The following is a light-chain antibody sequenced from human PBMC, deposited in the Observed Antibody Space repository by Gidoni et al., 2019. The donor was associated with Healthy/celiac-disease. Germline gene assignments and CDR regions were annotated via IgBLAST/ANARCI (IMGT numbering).Light chain of an antibody. CDR3: QQYERSPYT. CDR2: GAS. Sequence: EILLTQSPGTLSLSPGERAILSCRASQSVSNSYLAWYQHKPGQAPRLLISGASSRATGIPDRFSGGGSGTEFTLTISGLEPEDLAVYYCQQYERSPYTFGQGTKLEIK. V-gene: IGKV3-20*01. CDR1: QSVSNSY. J-gene: IGKJ2*01.